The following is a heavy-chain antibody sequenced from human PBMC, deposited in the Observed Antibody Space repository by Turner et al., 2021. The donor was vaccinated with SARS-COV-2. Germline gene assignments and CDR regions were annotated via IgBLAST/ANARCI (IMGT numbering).Heavy chain of an antibody. CDR2: IYYSGST. V-gene: IGHV4-39*01. D-gene: IGHD3-10*01. CDR3: ARRGAGYFGSGSYGYFDY. CDR1: GGSISSSSYY. Sequence: QLQLQESGPGLVKPSETLSLTCTVSGGSISSSSYYWGWIRQPPGKGLEWIGSIYYSGSTYYNPSLKSRVTMSVHTSKNQFSLKLSSVTAADTAVYYCARRGAGYFGSGSYGYFDYWGQGTLVTVSS. J-gene: IGHJ4*02.